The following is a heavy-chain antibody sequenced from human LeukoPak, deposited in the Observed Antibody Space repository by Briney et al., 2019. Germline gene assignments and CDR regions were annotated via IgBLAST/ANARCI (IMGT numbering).Heavy chain of an antibody. J-gene: IGHJ4*02. CDR1: GFTFSSYA. CDR2: ISGSGGTS. V-gene: IGHV3-23*01. Sequence: GGSLRLSCAASGFTFSSYAMNWVRQAPGKGLEWVSRISGSGGTSSYADSAKGRLTISRDNSKNTLYLQMNSLRAEDAAVYYCARLDYGDSFDCWGQGVLVTVSS. D-gene: IGHD4-17*01. CDR3: ARLDYGDSFDC.